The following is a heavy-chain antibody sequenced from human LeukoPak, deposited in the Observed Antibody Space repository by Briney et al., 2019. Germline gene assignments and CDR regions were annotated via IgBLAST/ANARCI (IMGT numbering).Heavy chain of an antibody. V-gene: IGHV4-59*08. J-gene: IGHJ3*02. Sequence: SETLSLPCTVSGGPINIYYWSWIRQPPGKGLEWIGYIYYSGSTNYNPSLKSRVTISVDTSNNKFSLKLTSLTAADTAVYYCVRHLSAGRPAFDIWGQGTMVTVSS. CDR2: IYYSGST. D-gene: IGHD2-15*01. CDR1: GGPINIYY. CDR3: VRHLSAGRPAFDI.